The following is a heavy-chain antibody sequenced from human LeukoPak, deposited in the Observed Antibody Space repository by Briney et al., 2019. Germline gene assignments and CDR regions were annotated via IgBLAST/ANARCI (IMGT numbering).Heavy chain of an antibody. Sequence: ASVKVSCKASGYTSTGYYMHWVRQAPGQGLEWMGWINPNSGGTNYAQKFQGRVTMTRDTSISTAYMELSRLRSDDTAVYYCARDMVGALTSTLNFDYWGQGTLVTVSS. CDR2: INPNSGGT. CDR1: GYTSTGYY. D-gene: IGHD1-26*01. J-gene: IGHJ4*02. CDR3: ARDMVGALTSTLNFDY. V-gene: IGHV1-2*02.